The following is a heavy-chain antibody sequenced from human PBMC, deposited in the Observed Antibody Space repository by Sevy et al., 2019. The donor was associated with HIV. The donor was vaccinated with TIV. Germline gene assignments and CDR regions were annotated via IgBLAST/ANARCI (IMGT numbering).Heavy chain of an antibody. D-gene: IGHD5-12*01. CDR2: IYLDDDK. Sequence: SGPTLVKPTQTLTLTCTFSGFSLTAHGVGVGYIREPPGKALEGLSVIYLDDDKRYSPSIKNRLTITKDTSKNQMALTLTNMDPVHTATYSCARRYSDYDSAFDYWGQATLAPVSS. J-gene: IGHJ4*02. CDR1: GFSLTAHGVG. CDR3: ARRYSDYDSAFDY. V-gene: IGHV2-5*02.